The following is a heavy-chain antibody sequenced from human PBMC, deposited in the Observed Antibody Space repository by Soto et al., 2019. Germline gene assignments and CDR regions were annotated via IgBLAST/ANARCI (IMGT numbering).Heavy chain of an antibody. CDR3: ARDQGQGDPTYGYY. J-gene: IGHJ4*02. CDR2: ISGSGGDT. Sequence: GGSLRLSCAAAGFTFSTYGMGWVRQPPGKGLEWVSGISGSGGDTYYADSVKGRFTISRDNSKNTLYLQMNSLRAEDTAVYYCARDQGQGDPTYGYYWGQGTLVTVSS. CDR1: GFTFSTYG. D-gene: IGHD2-21*02. V-gene: IGHV3-23*01.